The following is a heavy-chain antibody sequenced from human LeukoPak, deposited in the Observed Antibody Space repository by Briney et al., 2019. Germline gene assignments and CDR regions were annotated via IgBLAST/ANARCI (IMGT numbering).Heavy chain of an antibody. CDR3: AKVGGSSWYYYYYGMDV. CDR2: ISGSGGST. D-gene: IGHD6-13*01. CDR1: GFTFSSYA. V-gene: IGHV3-23*01. Sequence: GGSLRLSCAASGFTFSSYAMSWVRQAPGKGLEWVSAISGSGGSTYYADSVKGRFTISRDNSKNTLYLQMDSLRAEDTAVYYCAKVGGSSWYYYYYGMDVWGQGTTVTVSS. J-gene: IGHJ6*02.